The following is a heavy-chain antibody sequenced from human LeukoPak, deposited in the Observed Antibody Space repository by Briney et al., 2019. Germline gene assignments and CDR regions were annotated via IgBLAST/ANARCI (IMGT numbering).Heavy chain of an antibody. V-gene: IGHV3-21*01. CDR3: ARETYCRGGSCYKGNAFDI. CDR2: ISSSSSYI. J-gene: IGHJ3*02. CDR1: GFTLSSYT. Sequence: GGSLRLSCAASGFTLSSYTMNWVRQAPGKGLEWVSSISSSSSYIYYADSVKGRFTISRDNAKNSLFLQMNSLRADDTAVYYCARETYCRGGSCYKGNAFDIWGQGTMVTVSS. D-gene: IGHD2-15*01.